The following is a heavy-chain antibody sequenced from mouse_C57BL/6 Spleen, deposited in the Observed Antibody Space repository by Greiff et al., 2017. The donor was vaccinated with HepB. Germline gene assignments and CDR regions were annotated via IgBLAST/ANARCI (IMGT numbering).Heavy chain of an antibody. CDR3: ARGNSNYGRGYFDY. D-gene: IGHD2-5*01. J-gene: IGHJ2*01. Sequence: VQLKESGGGLVKPGGSLKLSCAASGFTFSSYAMSWVRQTPEKRLEWVATISDGGSYTYYPDNVKGRFTISRDNAKNNLYLQMSHLKSEDTAMYYCARGNSNYGRGYFDYWGQGTTLTVSS. CDR2: ISDGGSYT. V-gene: IGHV5-4*01. CDR1: GFTFSSYA.